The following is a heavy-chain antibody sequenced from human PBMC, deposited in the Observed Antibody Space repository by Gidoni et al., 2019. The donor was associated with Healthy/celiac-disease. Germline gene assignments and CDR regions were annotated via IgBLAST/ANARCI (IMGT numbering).Heavy chain of an antibody. CDR3: ARENVIDGAVANYYMDV. Sequence: QVQLQESGPGLVKPSETLSLTCTVSGGSISSYYWSWIRQPPGKGLEWIGYIYYSGSTNYNPSLKSRVTISVDTSKNQFSLKLSSVTAADTAVYYCARENVIDGAVANYYMDVWGKGTTVTVSS. CDR1: GGSISSYY. D-gene: IGHD6-19*01. V-gene: IGHV4-59*01. CDR2: IYYSGST. J-gene: IGHJ6*03.